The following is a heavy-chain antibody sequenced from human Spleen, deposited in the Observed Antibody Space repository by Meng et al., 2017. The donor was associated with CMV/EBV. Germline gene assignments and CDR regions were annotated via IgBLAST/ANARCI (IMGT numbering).Heavy chain of an antibody. D-gene: IGHD5-18*01. CDR3: ARALVDTAMVTVDY. J-gene: IGHJ4*02. CDR2: INPNSGGT. Sequence: ASVKVSRKASGYTFTGYYMHWVRQAPGQGLEWMGWINPNSGGTNYAQKFQGRVTMTRDTSISTAYMELSRLRSDDTAVYYCARALVDTAMVTVDYWGQGTLVTVSS. V-gene: IGHV1-2*02. CDR1: GYTFTGYY.